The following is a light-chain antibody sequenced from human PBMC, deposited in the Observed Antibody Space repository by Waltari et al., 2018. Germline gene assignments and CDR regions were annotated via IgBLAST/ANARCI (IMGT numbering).Light chain of an antibody. CDR1: RSITRY. CDR2: AAT. CDR3: QQSYDIPQT. J-gene: IGKJ1*01. Sequence: DIQMTQAPSSLSASVGERVTVTCRASRSITRYLHWYQQKAGKAPKLLIYAATNLQSGVSSRFSGSGSGTDFTLTITSLQPEDSATYYCQQSYDIPQTFGQGTKVEI. V-gene: IGKV1-39*01.